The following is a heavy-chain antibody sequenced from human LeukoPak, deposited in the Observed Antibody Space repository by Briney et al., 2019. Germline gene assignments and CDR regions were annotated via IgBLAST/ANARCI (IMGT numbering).Heavy chain of an antibody. Sequence: KPGGSLRLSCAASGFTFSDYDMNWVRQAPGKGLEWVSSISSSSIYVSYADSVKGRFTISRDNAKNSLYLQMNSLRAEDTAVYYCARAQYSSGWLDAFDIWGQGTMVTVSS. CDR2: ISSSSIYV. CDR3: ARAQYSSGWLDAFDI. J-gene: IGHJ3*02. D-gene: IGHD6-19*01. CDR1: GFTFSDYD. V-gene: IGHV3-21*01.